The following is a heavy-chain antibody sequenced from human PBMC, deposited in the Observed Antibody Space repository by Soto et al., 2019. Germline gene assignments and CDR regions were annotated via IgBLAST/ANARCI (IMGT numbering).Heavy chain of an antibody. CDR2: INPNSGGT. V-gene: IGHV1-2*02. D-gene: IGHD3-3*01. CDR1: GYTFTGYD. CDR3: ARVEVTIFGVVIRDGYYYGMDV. Sequence: ASVKVSCKASGYTFTGYDMHWVRQAPGQGLEWMGWINPNSGGTNYAQKFQGRVTMTRDTSISTAYMELSRLRSDDTAAYYCARVEVTIFGVVIRDGYYYGMDVWGQGTTVTVSS. J-gene: IGHJ6*02.